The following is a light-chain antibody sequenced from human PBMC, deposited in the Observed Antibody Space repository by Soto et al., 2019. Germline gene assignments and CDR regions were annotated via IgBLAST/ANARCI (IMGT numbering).Light chain of an antibody. CDR2: EVT. CDR3: TSFATSNTYV. V-gene: IGLV2-14*01. Sequence: QSVLTQPASVSGSPGQSITISCTGTSSDFGTYNSVSWYQQHPGKAPKLMIYEVTHRPSGISHRFSGSKSGNTASLTISGLQAEDEAAYYCTSFATSNTYVFGTGTQLTVL. J-gene: IGLJ1*01. CDR1: SSDFGTYNS.